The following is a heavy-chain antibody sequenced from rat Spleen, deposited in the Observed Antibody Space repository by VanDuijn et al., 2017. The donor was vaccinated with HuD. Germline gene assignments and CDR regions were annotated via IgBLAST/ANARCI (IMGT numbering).Heavy chain of an antibody. J-gene: IGHJ2*01. Sequence: EVQLVESGGGLVQPGRSLKLSCAASGFTFSNYDMAWVRQAPTKGLEWIASISTVGGNTYYRDSVKGRFTISRDNAKSTLYLQMDSLRSEDTATYYCARQGLYRYNYFDYWGQGVMVTVSS. CDR2: ISTVGGNT. V-gene: IGHV5-25*01. CDR3: ARQGLYRYNYFDY. D-gene: IGHD1-5*01. CDR1: GFTFSNYD.